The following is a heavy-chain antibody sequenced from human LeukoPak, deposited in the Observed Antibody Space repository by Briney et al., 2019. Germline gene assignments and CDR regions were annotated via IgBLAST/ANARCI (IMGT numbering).Heavy chain of an antibody. CDR3: ARDVHYGDYYDYYYMDV. D-gene: IGHD4-17*01. Sequence: PSETLSLTCTVSGGSISSYYWSWIRQPPGKGLEWIGYIYYGGSTNYNPSLKSRVTISVETSKNQFSPKLSSVTAADTAVYYCARDVHYGDYYDYYYMDVWGKGTTVTVSS. CDR2: IYYGGST. V-gene: IGHV4-59*01. CDR1: GGSISSYY. J-gene: IGHJ6*03.